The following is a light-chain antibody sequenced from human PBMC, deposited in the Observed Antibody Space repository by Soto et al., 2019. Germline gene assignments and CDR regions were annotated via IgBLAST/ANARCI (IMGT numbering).Light chain of an antibody. Sequence: IVLTQYPLSLPVTPGEPASISCRSSQSLLSSNGNNYLDWYLQKPGQSPQVLIYLGSNRASGVSDRFSGSGSGTDFTLKISIVEAEDVGVYYCMQGLTTPLTFGGGTKVDIK. V-gene: IGKV2-28*01. CDR3: MQGLTTPLT. J-gene: IGKJ4*01. CDR2: LGS. CDR1: QSLLSSNGNNY.